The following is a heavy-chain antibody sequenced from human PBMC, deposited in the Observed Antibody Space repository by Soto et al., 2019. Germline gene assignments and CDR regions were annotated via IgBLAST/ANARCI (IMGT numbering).Heavy chain of an antibody. Sequence: ASVKVSSESSGYTFSDYYIHWVRQLPGKRLEWMGLINPNSVATKYAQKFQSGDTMTRYTSITTAYMQLSRLRSRDTPLYYCARRPTTAEPEGHDVWRQGTLVTVS. J-gene: IGHJ4*02. CDR3: ARRPTTAEPEGHDV. CDR2: INPNSVAT. CDR1: GYTFSDYY. D-gene: IGHD1-1*01. V-gene: IGHV1-2*06.